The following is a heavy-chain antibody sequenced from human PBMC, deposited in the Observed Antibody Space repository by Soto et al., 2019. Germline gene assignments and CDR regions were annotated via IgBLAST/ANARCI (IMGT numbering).Heavy chain of an antibody. V-gene: IGHV1-46*01. J-gene: IGHJ6*02. CDR2: VYPSGGGT. CDR3: ARGYCRGGNCYNGLDV. Sequence: QVQLVQSGAEVRKHGASVRVSCKAAGYTFSITYLHWLRQAPGQGLEWLGLVYPSGGGTNYKESFKSRLNITRDTSTITVYMDLMRLTSEDTAIYYCARGYCRGGNCYNGLDVWGQGTTVTVSS. CDR1: GYTFSITY. D-gene: IGHD2-15*01.